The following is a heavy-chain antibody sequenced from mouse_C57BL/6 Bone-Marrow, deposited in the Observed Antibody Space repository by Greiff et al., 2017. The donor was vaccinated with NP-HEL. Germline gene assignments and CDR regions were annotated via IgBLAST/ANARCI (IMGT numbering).Heavy chain of an antibody. D-gene: IGHD2-10*02. V-gene: IGHV1-81*01. Sequence: QVQLQQSGAELARPGASVKLSCKASGYTFTSYGISWVKQRTGQGLEWIGEIYTRSGNTYYNEKFKGKGTLPADNSSSTAYMELRSLTSEDSAVYFCARSGGYGNYDAMDYWGQGTSVTVSS. CDR2: IYTRSGNT. CDR3: ARSGGYGNYDAMDY. CDR1: GYTFTSYG. J-gene: IGHJ4*01.